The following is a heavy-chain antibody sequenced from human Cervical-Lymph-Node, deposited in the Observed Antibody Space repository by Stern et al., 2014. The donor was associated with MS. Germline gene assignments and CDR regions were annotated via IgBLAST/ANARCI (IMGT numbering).Heavy chain of an antibody. CDR2: ISTRGGYM. J-gene: IGHJ6*02. D-gene: IGHD2-2*03. CDR1: GFTFSNEN. V-gene: IGHV3-21*01. Sequence: EVQLVESGGGLVTPGGSLRLSCVASGFTFSNENMNWVRQAPGKGLQWVSSISTRGGYMYYADAVKGRFTISRDNAKNSVDLQMISLSAEDSAVYYCATGYGYLDVWGQGTTVTVFS. CDR3: ATGYGYLDV.